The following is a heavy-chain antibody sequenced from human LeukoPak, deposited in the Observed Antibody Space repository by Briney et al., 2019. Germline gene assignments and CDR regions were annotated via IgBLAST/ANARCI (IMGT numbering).Heavy chain of an antibody. D-gene: IGHD7-27*01. CDR3: AKSVGTDYLDY. CDR2: ISSSSSYI. J-gene: IGHJ4*02. Sequence: GGSLRLSCAASGFTFSTYSMNWVRQAPGKGLEWVSSISSSSSYIYYADSVKGRFTISRDNAKNSLYLQMNSLRAEDTAVYYCAKSVGTDYLDYWGQGTLVTVSS. V-gene: IGHV3-21*01. CDR1: GFTFSTYS.